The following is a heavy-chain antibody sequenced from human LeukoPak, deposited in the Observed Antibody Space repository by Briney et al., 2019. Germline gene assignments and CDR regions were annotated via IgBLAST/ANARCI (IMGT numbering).Heavy chain of an antibody. Sequence: PSETLSLTCAVYGGSFSGYYWSWIRQPPGKGLEWIGEINHSGSTHYNPSLKGRVTIAVDTSKNQIFLKLNSVTAADTAVYYCARGYDAFDYWGQGTLVTVSS. CDR1: GGSFSGYY. CDR3: ARGYDAFDY. J-gene: IGHJ4*02. V-gene: IGHV4-34*01. CDR2: INHSGST. D-gene: IGHD5-12*01.